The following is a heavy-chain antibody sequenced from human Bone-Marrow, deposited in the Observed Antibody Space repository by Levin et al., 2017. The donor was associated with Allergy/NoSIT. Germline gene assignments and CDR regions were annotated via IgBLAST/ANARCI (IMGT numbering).Heavy chain of an antibody. CDR1: GFTFDDHT. CDR3: AKERYDRSGRHFDY. Sequence: SLKISCATSGFTFDDHTVHWVRQAPGKGLEWVARISWNSGNIGYADSVKGRFTISRDNTKSSLYLQLDSLTTEDSALYYCAKERYDRSGRHFDYWGQGTLVTVSS. D-gene: IGHD3-22*01. J-gene: IGHJ4*02. CDR2: ISWNSGNI. V-gene: IGHV3-9*01.